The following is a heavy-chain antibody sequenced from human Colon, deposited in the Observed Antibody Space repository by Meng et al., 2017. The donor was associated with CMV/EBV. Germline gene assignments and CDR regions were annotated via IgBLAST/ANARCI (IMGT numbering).Heavy chain of an antibody. CDR1: GFMFSDYS. CDR3: AKGRGPNSVTGTPGDYYHYYAMDV. D-gene: IGHD1-1*01. V-gene: IGHV3-30*02. J-gene: IGHJ6*02. Sequence: GGSLRLSCAGSGFMFSDYSMYWVRQAPGKGLEWMAVIWFTGNNKNFADSVKGRFTISRDNSQDTLHLQMNTLRPDDTAVYYCAKGRGPNSVTGTPGDYYHYYAMDVWGQGTTVTVSS. CDR2: IWFTGNNK.